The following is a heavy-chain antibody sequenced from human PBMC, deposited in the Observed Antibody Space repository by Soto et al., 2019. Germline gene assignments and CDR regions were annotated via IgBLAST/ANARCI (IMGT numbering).Heavy chain of an antibody. CDR3: ARHLADDYGDYAPNAFDY. Sequence: QLQLQESGPGRVKPSETLSLTCTVSGGSISSSTYNWCWIRQPPGKGLEWIGSIYYSGRTYYNSSLKSRVTISVDPSKNQFSLKLCSVTAADTAVYYCARHLADDYGDYAPNAFDYWGQGTLVTVSS. V-gene: IGHV4-39*01. CDR2: IYYSGRT. D-gene: IGHD4-17*01. J-gene: IGHJ4*02. CDR1: GGSISSSTYN.